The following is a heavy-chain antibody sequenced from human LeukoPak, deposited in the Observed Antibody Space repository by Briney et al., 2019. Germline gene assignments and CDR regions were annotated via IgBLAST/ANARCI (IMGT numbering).Heavy chain of an antibody. Sequence: SETLSLTCAVYGGSFSGYYWSWIRQPPGKGLEWIGEINHSGSTNYNPSLKSRVTISVDTSKNQFSLKLSSVTAADTAVYYCARDWSYYDILTGYSDYYYYYMDVWGKGTTVTVSS. V-gene: IGHV4-34*01. CDR3: ARDWSYYDILTGYSDYYYYYMDV. CDR2: INHSGST. D-gene: IGHD3-9*01. J-gene: IGHJ6*03. CDR1: GGSFSGYY.